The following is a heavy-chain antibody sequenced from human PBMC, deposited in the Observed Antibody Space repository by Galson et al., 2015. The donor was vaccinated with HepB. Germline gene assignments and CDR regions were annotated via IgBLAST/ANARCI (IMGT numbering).Heavy chain of an antibody. CDR3: ARVPNYDYVWGSYRPPTDYYFTY. Sequence: SLRLSCAASGFTVSSNYMSWVRQAPGKGLEWVSIIYSGGSTSYADSVKGRFTISSDNSKNTLFLQMNSLRAEDTAAYYCARVPNYDYVWGSYRPPTDYYFTYWGQGTLVTGSS. V-gene: IGHV3-53*01. CDR2: IYSGGST. D-gene: IGHD3-16*02. J-gene: IGHJ4*02. CDR1: GFTVSSNY.